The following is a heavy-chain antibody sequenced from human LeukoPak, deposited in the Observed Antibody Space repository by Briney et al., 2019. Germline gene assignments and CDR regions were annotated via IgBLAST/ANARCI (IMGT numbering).Heavy chain of an antibody. J-gene: IGHJ3*02. CDR2: ISSSSSYI. Sequence: PGGSLRLSCAASGFTFSSYSMNWVRRAPGKGLEWVSSISSSSSYIYYADSVKGRFTISRDNAKNSLYLQMNSLRAEDTAVYYCARDKKSGFAFDIWGQGTMVTVSS. CDR3: ARDKKSGFAFDI. V-gene: IGHV3-21*01. D-gene: IGHD5-12*01. CDR1: GFTFSSYS.